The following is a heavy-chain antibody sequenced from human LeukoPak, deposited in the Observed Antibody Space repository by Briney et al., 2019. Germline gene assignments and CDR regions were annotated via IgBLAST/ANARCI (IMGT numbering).Heavy chain of an antibody. CDR1: GFTFSSYW. D-gene: IGHD3-16*01. V-gene: IGHV3-74*01. CDR2: INTDGTST. J-gene: IGHJ4*02. CDR3: AKDMTGLRDY. Sequence: GGSLRLSCAASGFTFSSYWFHWVRQAPGKGLVWVSRINTDGTSTSYADSVKGRFTIARDNAKNTLYLQMNSLRAEDTAIYYCAKDMTGLRDYWGQGTLVTVSS.